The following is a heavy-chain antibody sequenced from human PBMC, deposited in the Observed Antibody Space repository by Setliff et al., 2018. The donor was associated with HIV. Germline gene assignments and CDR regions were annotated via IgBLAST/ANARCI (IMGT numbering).Heavy chain of an antibody. CDR1: GFTFSSYS. J-gene: IGHJ4*02. Sequence: PGGSLRLSCAASGFTFSSYSMNWVRQAPGKGLEWVSSIRSNGKSTSYADSVMARFTISRDNAKKSLYLQMNSLRVDDTAVYYCARDSAAWVTELGILGYWGQGTLVTVSS. V-gene: IGHV3-21*01. D-gene: IGHD3-3*01. CDR3: ARDSAAWVTELGILGY. CDR2: IRSNGKST.